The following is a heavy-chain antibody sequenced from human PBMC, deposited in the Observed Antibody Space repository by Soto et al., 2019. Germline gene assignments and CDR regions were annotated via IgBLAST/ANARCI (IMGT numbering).Heavy chain of an antibody. J-gene: IGHJ6*02. CDR2: INPTSGET. CDR1: GYTFTGHY. D-gene: IGHD1-20*01. Sequence: ASVKVSCKASGYTFTGHYILWVRQAPGQALEWMGWINPTSGETKYAQKFQGRITMTRDTSINTAYMELNRLTSGDTALYYCVRRFHNMDVWGQGTTVTLSS. V-gene: IGHV1-2*02. CDR3: VRRFHNMDV.